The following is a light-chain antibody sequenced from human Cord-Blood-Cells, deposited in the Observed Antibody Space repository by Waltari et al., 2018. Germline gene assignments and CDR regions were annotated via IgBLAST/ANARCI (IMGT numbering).Light chain of an antibody. V-gene: IGKV4-1*01. J-gene: IGKJ1*01. Sequence: DIVMTQSPDSLPVSLGERATINCKSSQRVLYSSNNKNYLAWYQQKPGQPPKLLIYWASTRESGVPDRFSGSGSGTDFTLIISSLQAEDVAVYYCQQYYSTPPTFGQGTKVEIK. CDR2: WAS. CDR3: QQYYSTPPT. CDR1: QRVLYSSNNKNY.